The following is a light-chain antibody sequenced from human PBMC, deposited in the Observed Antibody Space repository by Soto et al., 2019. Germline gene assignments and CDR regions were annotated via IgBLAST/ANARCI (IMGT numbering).Light chain of an antibody. CDR1: SSDVGGYNY. CDR3: SSFAGNNNLV. J-gene: IGLJ2*01. Sequence: QSALTQPPSASGSPGQSVTISCTGTSSDVGGYNYVSWYQQHPGKAPKLMISEVSKRPSGVPDRFSGSKSGNTASLTVSGLQAYDEADYCCSSFAGNNNLVFGGGTKLTVL. V-gene: IGLV2-8*01. CDR2: EVS.